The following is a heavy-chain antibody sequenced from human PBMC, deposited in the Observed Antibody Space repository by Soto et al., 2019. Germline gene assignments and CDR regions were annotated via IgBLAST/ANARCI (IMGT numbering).Heavy chain of an antibody. J-gene: IGHJ4*02. V-gene: IGHV1-46*01. CDR1: GYTFTKYF. Sequence: GASVKVSCKASGYTFTKYFMHWVRQAPGEGLEWMGLINPAGGTTSYAQKFQGRVTMTRDTSTSTIYMELSSLRAKDTAVYYCSRDGTFDYWGQGTLVTVSS. D-gene: IGHD1-7*01. CDR3: SRDGTFDY. CDR2: INPAGGTT.